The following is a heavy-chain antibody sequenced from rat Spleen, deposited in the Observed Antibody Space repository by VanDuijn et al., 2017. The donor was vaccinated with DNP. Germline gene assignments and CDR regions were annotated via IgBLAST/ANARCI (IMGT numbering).Heavy chain of an antibody. CDR2: VSYGDGTT. V-gene: IGHV5-7*01. CDR3: TRVGDYHDGGDGDVLDA. Sequence: EVQLVESGGGLVQPGRSLKLSCAASGFTFSDYNMAWVRLAPKKGLEWVATVSYGDGTTYYRDSVKGRFTISRHNAENTVYLQMNSLRSEDTATYYCTRVGDYHDGGDGDVLDAWGQGVMVTVSS. D-gene: IGHD1-12*02. CDR1: GFTFSDYN. J-gene: IGHJ2*01.